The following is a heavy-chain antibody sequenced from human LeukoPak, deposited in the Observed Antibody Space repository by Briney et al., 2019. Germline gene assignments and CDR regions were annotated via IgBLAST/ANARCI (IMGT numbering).Heavy chain of an antibody. CDR3: ARADSVTIAVAGLSCFDY. J-gene: IGHJ4*02. D-gene: IGHD6-19*01. Sequence: ASVKVSCKASGYTFTSNGISWVRQAPGQGLEWMGWISAYNGNTKYAQNLQGRVTMTTDTSTSTVYMELSSLRSDDTAVYYCARADSVTIAVAGLSCFDYWGQGTLVTVSS. CDR2: ISAYNGNT. CDR1: GYTFTSNG. V-gene: IGHV1-18*01.